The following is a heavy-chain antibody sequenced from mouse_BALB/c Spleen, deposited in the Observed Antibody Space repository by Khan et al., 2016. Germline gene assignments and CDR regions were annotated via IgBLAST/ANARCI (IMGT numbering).Heavy chain of an antibody. CDR2: INTYYGDA. Sequence: QVRLQQSGAELVRPGVSVKISCKGSGYTFTDYAMHWVKQSHTKSLEWIGVINTYYGDANYNQKFKGKATMTVDKPSSTAYLELARLTSEDSAIYHCARDYGSSYDYWGQGTTLTVSS. D-gene: IGHD1-1*01. CDR3: ARDYGSSYDY. J-gene: IGHJ2*01. CDR1: GYTFTDYA. V-gene: IGHV1S137*01.